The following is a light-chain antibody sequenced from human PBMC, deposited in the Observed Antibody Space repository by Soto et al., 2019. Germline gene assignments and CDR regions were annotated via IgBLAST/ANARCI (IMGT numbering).Light chain of an antibody. Sequence: EVVMTQSPATLSVSPGERATLSCRASRSVSSNLSWYQQKPGQAPRLLIYGASTRATGIPARFSGSGSRTEFTLTISGLQSEDFAVYYCQQYNNWPPYTFGQGTKLEIK. J-gene: IGKJ2*01. CDR1: RSVSSN. CDR2: GAS. V-gene: IGKV3-15*01. CDR3: QQYNNWPPYT.